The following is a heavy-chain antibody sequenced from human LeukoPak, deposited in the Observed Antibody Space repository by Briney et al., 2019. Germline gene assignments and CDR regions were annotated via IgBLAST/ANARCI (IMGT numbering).Heavy chain of an antibody. CDR1: GFTFSSYD. D-gene: IGHD6-13*01. CDR3: ARARWYQGIDY. Sequence: QPGGALRLSCAASGFTFSSYDMTWVRRAPGKGLEWVAVISYDGSNKYYADSVKGRFTISRDNSKNTLYLQMNSLRAEDTAVYYCARARWYQGIDYWGQGTLVTVSS. CDR2: ISYDGSNK. J-gene: IGHJ4*02. V-gene: IGHV3-30*03.